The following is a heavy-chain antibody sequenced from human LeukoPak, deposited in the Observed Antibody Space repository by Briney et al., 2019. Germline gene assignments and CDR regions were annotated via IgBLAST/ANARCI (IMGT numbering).Heavy chain of an antibody. CDR1: GYTFTGYY. Sequence: ASVKVSCKASGYTFTGYYMHWVRQAPGQGLEWMGRINPNSGGTNYAQKFQGRVTMTRDTSTSTAYMELSRLRSDDTAVYYCARDSMVRGVIIIWGQGTLVTVSS. D-gene: IGHD3-10*01. CDR3: ARDSMVRGVIII. CDR2: INPNSGGT. J-gene: IGHJ4*02. V-gene: IGHV1-2*06.